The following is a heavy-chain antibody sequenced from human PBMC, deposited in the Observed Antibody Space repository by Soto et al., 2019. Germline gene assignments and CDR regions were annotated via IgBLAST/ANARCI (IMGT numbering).Heavy chain of an antibody. CDR2: INHSGST. J-gene: IGHJ6*02. D-gene: IGHD3-10*01. CDR3: ARGRITMVRGVSYYGMDV. V-gene: IGHV4-34*01. Sequence: SETLSLTCAVYGRSFSGYYCSWIRQPPGKGLEWIGEINHSGSTNYNPSLKSRVTISVDTSKNQFSLKLSSVTAADTAVYYCARGRITMVRGVSYYGMDVWGQGTTVT. CDR1: GRSFSGYY.